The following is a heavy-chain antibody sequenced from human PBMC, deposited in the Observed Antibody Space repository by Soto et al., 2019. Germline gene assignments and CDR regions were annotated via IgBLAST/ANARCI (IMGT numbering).Heavy chain of an antibody. CDR1: GGSISSSSYY. CDR2: IYYSGST. J-gene: IGHJ4*02. V-gene: IGHV4-39*01. D-gene: IGHD3-22*01. Sequence: PSETLSLTCTVSGGSISSSSYYWGWIRQPPGKGLEWIGSIYYSGSTYYNPSLKSRVTISVDTSKNQFSLKLSSVTAADTAVYYCARIYYYDSSGYYSPPFDYWGQGTLVTV. CDR3: ARIYYYDSSGYYSPPFDY.